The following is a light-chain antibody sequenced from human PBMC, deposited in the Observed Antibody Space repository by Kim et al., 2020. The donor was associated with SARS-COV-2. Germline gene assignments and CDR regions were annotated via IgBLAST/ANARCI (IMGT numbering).Light chain of an antibody. CDR2: MTS. CDR3: QQYRYYSYT. V-gene: IGKV1-5*03. CDR1: QSLDDW. J-gene: IGKJ3*01. Sequence: DIQMTQSPSTLSANVGDRVIITCRASQSLDDWLAWYQHKPGKAPKLLIYMTSSLESGVPSRFSDSGFGTEFTLTINSLQPDDFATYYCQQYRYYSYTFGPGTKVDIK.